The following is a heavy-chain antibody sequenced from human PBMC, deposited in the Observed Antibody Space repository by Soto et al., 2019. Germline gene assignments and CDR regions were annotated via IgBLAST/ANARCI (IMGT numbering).Heavy chain of an antibody. CDR1: GYTFTGYY. V-gene: IGHV1-2*02. CDR3: AREPPKPTQPLFGMDV. Sequence: ASVKVSCKASGYTFTGYYMHWVRQAPGQGLEWMGWINPNSGGTNYAQKFQGRVTMTRDTSISTAYMELSRLRSDDTTVYYCAREPPKPTQPLFGMDVWGQGTTVTVSS. J-gene: IGHJ6*02. CDR2: INPNSGGT. D-gene: IGHD2-21*01.